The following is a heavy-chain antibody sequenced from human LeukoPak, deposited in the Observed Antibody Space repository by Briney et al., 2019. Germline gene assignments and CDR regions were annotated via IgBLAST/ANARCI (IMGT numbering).Heavy chain of an antibody. J-gene: IGHJ4*02. CDR1: GYTFTSYG. CDR3: ARDLGIAAAGTSGY. D-gene: IGHD6-13*01. V-gene: IGHV1-18*01. CDR2: ISAYNGNT. Sequence: ASVKVSCKASGYTFTSYGISWVRQAPGQGLEWMGRISAYNGNTNYAQKLQGRVTMTTDTSTSTAYMELRSLRSDDTAVYYCARDLGIAAAGTSGYWGQGTLVTVSS.